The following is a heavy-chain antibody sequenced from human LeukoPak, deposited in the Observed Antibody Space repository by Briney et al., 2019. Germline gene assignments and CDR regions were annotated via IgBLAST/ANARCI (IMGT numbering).Heavy chain of an antibody. V-gene: IGHV4-34*01. CDR2: INHSGST. CDR3: ARAWLQPYFFDY. Sequence: NPSETLSPTCAVYGGSFSGYYWSWIRQPPGKGLEWIGEINHSGSTNYNPSLKSRVTISVDTSKNQFSLKLSSVTTADTAVYYCARAWLQPYFFDYWGQGTLVTVSS. CDR1: GGSFSGYY. J-gene: IGHJ4*02. D-gene: IGHD5-24*01.